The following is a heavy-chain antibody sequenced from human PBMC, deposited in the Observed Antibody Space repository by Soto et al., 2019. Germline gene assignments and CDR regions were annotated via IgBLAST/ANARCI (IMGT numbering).Heavy chain of an antibody. D-gene: IGHD3-16*01. J-gene: IGHJ6*04. CDR3: AMVDVYVTPSPQDV. CDR2: INTYNGNT. CDR1: GYTFTRYG. Sequence: QVQLVQSGAEVKNPGASVKVSCKASGYTFTRYGIVWARQAPGQGREWMGWINTYNGNTNYAQNVQGRVTLTTDTSTSTAYMELRSLRSNDTAIYYCAMVDVYVTPSPQDVWGKGTTVIVSS. V-gene: IGHV1-18*01.